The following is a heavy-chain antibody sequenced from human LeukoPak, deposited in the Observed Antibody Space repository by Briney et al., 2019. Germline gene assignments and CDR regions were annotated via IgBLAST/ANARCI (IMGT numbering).Heavy chain of an antibody. Sequence: ASVKVSCKASGGTFSSYAISWVRQAPGQGLEWMGGIIPIFGTANYAQKFQGRVTITADESTSTAYMELSSLRSEDTAVYYCARVVGALKIFDYWGQGTLVTVSS. CDR1: GGTFSSYA. V-gene: IGHV1-69*13. CDR3: ARVVGALKIFDY. J-gene: IGHJ4*02. D-gene: IGHD1-26*01. CDR2: IIPIFGTA.